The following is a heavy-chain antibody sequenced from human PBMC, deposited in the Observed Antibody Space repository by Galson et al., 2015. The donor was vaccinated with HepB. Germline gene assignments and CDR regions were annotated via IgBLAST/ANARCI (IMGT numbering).Heavy chain of an antibody. CDR1: GYTFTSYY. CDR3: AREALDIVVVPAATGWFDP. CDR2: INPSGGST. Sequence: SVKVSCKASGYTFTSYYMHWVRQAPGQGLEWMGIINPSGGSTSYAQKFQGRVTMTRDTSTSTVYMELSSLRSEDTAVYYCAREALDIVVVPAATGWFDPWGPGTLVTVSS. V-gene: IGHV1-46*01. J-gene: IGHJ5*02. D-gene: IGHD2-2*03.